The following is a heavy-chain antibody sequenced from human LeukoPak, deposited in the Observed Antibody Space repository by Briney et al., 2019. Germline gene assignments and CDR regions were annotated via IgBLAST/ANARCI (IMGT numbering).Heavy chain of an antibody. CDR3: ARDRQWLVYGMDV. CDR1: GFTFSSYG. CDR2: IWYDGSNK. V-gene: IGHV3-33*01. Sequence: GRSLRLSCAASGFTFSSYGMHWVRQAPGKGLEWVAVIWYDGSNKYYADSAKGRFTISRDNSKNTLYLQMNSLRAEDTAVYYCARDRQWLVYGMDVWGQGTTVTVSS. D-gene: IGHD6-19*01. J-gene: IGHJ6*02.